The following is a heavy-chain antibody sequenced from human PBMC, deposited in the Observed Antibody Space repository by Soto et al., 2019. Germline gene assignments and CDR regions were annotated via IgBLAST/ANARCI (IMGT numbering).Heavy chain of an antibody. J-gene: IGHJ4*02. CDR1: GFIFSNYV. D-gene: IGHD1-26*01. CDR3: AKRPRALLTFDY. Sequence: EVQLVDSGGGLVQPGGSLRLSCAASGFIFSNYVMSWVRQAPGKGLEWVSSISDSGGTSYYADSVKGRFTISRDNSKNALYLQTNSLRAEDTAIYYWAKRPRALLTFDYWGQGTLVTVSS. CDR2: ISDSGGTS. V-gene: IGHV3-23*04.